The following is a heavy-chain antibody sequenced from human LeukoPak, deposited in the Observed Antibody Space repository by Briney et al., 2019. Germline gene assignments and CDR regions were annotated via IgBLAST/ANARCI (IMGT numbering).Heavy chain of an antibody. V-gene: IGHV3-7*01. J-gene: IGHJ3*02. CDR1: GFTFSSYW. Sequence: GGSLRLSCAASGFTFSSYWMSWVRQAPGKGLAWVANIKQDGSEKYYMDSVKGRFTISRDNAKNSLYLQMNSLRAEDTAVYYCAREAYNWNIDVFDIWGQGTMVTVSS. CDR2: IKQDGSEK. D-gene: IGHD1/OR15-1a*01. CDR3: AREAYNWNIDVFDI.